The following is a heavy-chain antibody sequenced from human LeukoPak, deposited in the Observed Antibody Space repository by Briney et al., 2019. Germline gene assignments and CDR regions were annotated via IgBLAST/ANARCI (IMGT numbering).Heavy chain of an antibody. CDR2: IYYSGST. CDR3: ARDQYSSSWYFDY. V-gene: IGHV4-59*12. CDR1: GASISSYY. Sequence: SETLSLTCTVTGASISSYYWSWIRQPPGKGLEWIGYIYYSGSTNYNPSLKSRVTISVDTSKNQFSLKLSSVTAADTAVYYCARDQYSSSWYFDYWGQGTLATVSS. D-gene: IGHD6-13*01. J-gene: IGHJ4*02.